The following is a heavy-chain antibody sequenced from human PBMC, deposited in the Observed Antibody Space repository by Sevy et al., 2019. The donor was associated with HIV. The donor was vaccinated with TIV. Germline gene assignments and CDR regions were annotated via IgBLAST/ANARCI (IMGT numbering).Heavy chain of an antibody. J-gene: IGHJ4*02. V-gene: IGHV1-3*04. CDR3: ARDHAGSVEFYFDH. Sequence: ASVKVSCKASGYTFNRHGLHWVRRAPAQGLEWMGWTATDTGDTRYSQKFQGRLTITTDTSASTLYMELSSLTSEDTAVYYCARDHAGSVEFYFDHWGQGTLVTVSS. CDR1: GYTFNRHG. CDR2: TATDTGDT.